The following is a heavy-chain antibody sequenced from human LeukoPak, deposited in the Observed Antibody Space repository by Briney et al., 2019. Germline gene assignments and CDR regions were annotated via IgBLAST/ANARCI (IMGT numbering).Heavy chain of an antibody. CDR3: AKGSYSSSSDY. J-gene: IGHJ4*02. D-gene: IGHD6-6*01. V-gene: IGHV3-23*01. Sequence: GGSLRLSCAASGYTPSSYAISWVRPAPGKGPEWVSGISNSGGGIIDYADSVKGRFTIYRDYSKNTLYLQMYSLRAEDTAVYYCAKGSYSSSSDYWGQGTLVTVSS. CDR1: GYTPSSYA. CDR2: ISNSGGGII.